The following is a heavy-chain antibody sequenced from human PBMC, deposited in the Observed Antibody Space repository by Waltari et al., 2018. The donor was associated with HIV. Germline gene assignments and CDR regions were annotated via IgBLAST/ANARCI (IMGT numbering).Heavy chain of an antibody. V-gene: IGHV4-39*01. CDR1: GGFFRSSDYY. J-gene: IGHJ5*02. Sequence: QLQLQESGPGVVKPLETLSLTCTVSGGFFRSSDYYWDWIRQSPGKGLEWIGNIQYGGNTIYNPPLESRVSMSIDTSRVHFSLTLKDVTAADTAVYFCARRGNYRAAEYNYFGPWGQGIQVIVSS. D-gene: IGHD1-7*01. CDR2: IQYGGNT. CDR3: ARRGNYRAAEYNYFGP.